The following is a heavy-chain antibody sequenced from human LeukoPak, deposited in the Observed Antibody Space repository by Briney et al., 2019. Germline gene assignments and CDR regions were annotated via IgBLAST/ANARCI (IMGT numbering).Heavy chain of an antibody. CDR2: IYGGGGT. CDR1: GFIFSSTY. Sequence: PGGSLRLSCAASGFIFSSTYMNWVRQAPGKGLEWVSVIYGGGGTYYADSVKGRFTISRDNSKNTLYLQMNSLRAEDTAVYYCARHPGAFDIWGQGTMATVSS. V-gene: IGHV3-53*01. CDR3: ARHPGAFDI. J-gene: IGHJ3*02.